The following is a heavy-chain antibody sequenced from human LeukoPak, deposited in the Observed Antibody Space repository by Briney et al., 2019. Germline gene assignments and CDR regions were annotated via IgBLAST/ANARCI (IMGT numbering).Heavy chain of an antibody. CDR1: GFAFSSYG. CDR3: ARDCGGDCWDPQPY. CDR2: ISSSGSTI. V-gene: IGHV3-48*04. Sequence: LPGGSLRLSCAASGFAFSSYGMHWVRQAPGKGLEWVSYISSSGSTIYYADSVKGRFTISRDNAKNSLYLQMNSLRAEDTAVYYCARDCGGDCWDPQPYWGQGTLVTVSS. D-gene: IGHD2-21*02. J-gene: IGHJ4*02.